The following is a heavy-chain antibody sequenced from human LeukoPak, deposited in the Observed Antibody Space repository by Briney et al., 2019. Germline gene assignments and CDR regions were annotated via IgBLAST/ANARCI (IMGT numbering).Heavy chain of an antibody. J-gene: IGHJ4*02. CDR2: INSDGSST. Sequence: GGSLRLSCAASGFTFSSYWMHWVRQAPGKGLVWVSRINSDGSSTSYADSVKGRFTISRDNAKNTLYLQMNSLRAEDTAVYYCARRATYYYDSSGYYWAYMDVWGQGTLVTVSS. CDR3: ARRATYYYDSSGYYWAYMDV. D-gene: IGHD3-22*01. V-gene: IGHV3-74*01. CDR1: GFTFSSYW.